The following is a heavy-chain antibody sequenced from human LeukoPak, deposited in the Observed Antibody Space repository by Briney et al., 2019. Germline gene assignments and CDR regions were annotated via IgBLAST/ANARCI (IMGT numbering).Heavy chain of an antibody. D-gene: IGHD1-26*01. J-gene: IGHJ4*02. Sequence: ASVKVSCKASGYTFTSYAMHWVRQAPGQRLEWMGWINAGNGNTKYSQKFQGRVTITRDTSASTAYMELSSLRSEDTAVYYCARGATFSPPSADWGQGTLGTVSS. CDR1: GYTFTSYA. V-gene: IGHV1-3*01. CDR3: ARGATFSPPSAD. CDR2: INAGNGNT.